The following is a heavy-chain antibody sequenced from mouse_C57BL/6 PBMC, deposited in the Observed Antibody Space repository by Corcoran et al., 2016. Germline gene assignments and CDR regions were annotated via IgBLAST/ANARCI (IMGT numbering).Heavy chain of an antibody. D-gene: IGHD3-2*02. Sequence: QIQLVQSGPELKKPGETVKISCKAAGYTFTTSGISWGKQAQGKGLKWSGWINTYSGVPTYADDFKGRFAFSLETSASTAYLQINNLKNEDTATYFCARQLRDYWGQGTTLTVSS. J-gene: IGHJ2*01. CDR1: GYTFTTSG. CDR3: ARQLRDY. V-gene: IGHV9-3*01. CDR2: INTYSGVP.